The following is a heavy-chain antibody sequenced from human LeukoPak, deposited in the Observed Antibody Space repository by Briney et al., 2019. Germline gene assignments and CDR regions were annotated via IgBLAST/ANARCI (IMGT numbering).Heavy chain of an antibody. V-gene: IGHV3-48*02. CDR1: GFSFSIYS. CDR2: ISSSSSAI. J-gene: IGHJ4*02. CDR3: ARVKTAMDIDY. D-gene: IGHD5-18*01. Sequence: GGSLRLSCAASGFSFSIYSRNWVRQAPGKGLEWVSYISSSSSAIYYADSVKGRFTISRDNAKNSVYLQMNSLRDEDTAVYYCARVKTAMDIDYWGQGTLVTVSS.